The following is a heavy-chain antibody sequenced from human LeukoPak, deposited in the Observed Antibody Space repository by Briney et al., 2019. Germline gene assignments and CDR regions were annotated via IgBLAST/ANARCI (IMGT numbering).Heavy chain of an antibody. CDR2: INQDGSEE. Sequence: GGSLRLSCAASGFTFSNYWMTWVRQAPGKGLEWVAHINQDGSEEHYMDSVKARFAISRDNAKNSLSLQMNSLRAEDTAVYYCVRDGGVSGYDLLDYWGQGTLVTVSS. J-gene: IGHJ4*02. CDR1: GFTFSNYW. V-gene: IGHV3-7*01. D-gene: IGHD5-12*01. CDR3: VRDGGVSGYDLLDY.